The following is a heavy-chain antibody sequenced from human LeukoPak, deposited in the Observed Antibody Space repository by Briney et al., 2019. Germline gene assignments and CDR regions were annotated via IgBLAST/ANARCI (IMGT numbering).Heavy chain of an antibody. CDR1: GFTFSSYA. Sequence: GGSLRLSCAASGFTFSSYAMSWVRQAPGKGLEWVSAISGSGGSTYYADSEKGRFTISRDNSKNTLYLQMNSLRADDTAVYYCAKGLSGSYYYFDYWGQGTLVTVSS. V-gene: IGHV3-23*01. J-gene: IGHJ4*02. CDR3: AKGLSGSYYYFDY. CDR2: ISGSGGST. D-gene: IGHD1-26*01.